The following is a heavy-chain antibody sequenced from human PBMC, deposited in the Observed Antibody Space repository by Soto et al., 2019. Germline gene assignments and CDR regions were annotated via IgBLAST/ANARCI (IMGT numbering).Heavy chain of an antibody. D-gene: IGHD1-7*01. CDR3: AREVFIEAGTTGAFDI. J-gene: IGHJ3*02. V-gene: IGHV3-33*01. CDR2: IWYDGSNK. CDR1: GFTFSSYG. Sequence: QVQLVESGGGVVQPGRSLRLSCAASGFTFSSYGMHWVRQAPGKGLEWVAVIWYDGSNKYYADSVKGRFTISRDNSKNTLYLQMNSLRAEDTAVYYCAREVFIEAGTTGAFDIWGQGTMVTVSS.